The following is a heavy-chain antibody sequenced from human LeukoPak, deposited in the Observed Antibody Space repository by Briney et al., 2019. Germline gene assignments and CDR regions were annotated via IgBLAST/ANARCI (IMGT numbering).Heavy chain of an antibody. D-gene: IGHD2-15*01. V-gene: IGHV3-53*01. CDR3: ARTPGYCSGGSCYSGYYYGMDV. CDR2: IYSGGST. Sequence: GGSLRLSCAASGFTVSSNYMSWVRKAPGKGLEGVSVIYSGGSTYYAHSVKGRFTISRDDSKNTVYLQMNSLRAEDTAVYYCARTPGYCSGGSCYSGYYYGMDVWGKGTTVTVSS. J-gene: IGHJ6*04. CDR1: GFTVSSNY.